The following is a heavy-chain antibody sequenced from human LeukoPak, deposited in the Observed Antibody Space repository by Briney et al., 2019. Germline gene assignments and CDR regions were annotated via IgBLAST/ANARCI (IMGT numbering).Heavy chain of an antibody. CDR3: ATLTGMYYYYGLDV. J-gene: IGHJ6*02. CDR2: ISSFGSIT. Sequence: GGSLRLSCAASGFTFSDSYMSWIRQAPGKGLEWVSYISSFGSITNYAASVKGRFTISRDNAQDSLYLQMNSVRAEDTAVYYCATLTGMYYYYGLDVWGQGTTVTVSS. CDR1: GFTFSDSY. V-gene: IGHV3-11*01.